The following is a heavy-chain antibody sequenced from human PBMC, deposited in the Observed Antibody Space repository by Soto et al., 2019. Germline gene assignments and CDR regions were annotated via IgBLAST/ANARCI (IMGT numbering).Heavy chain of an antibody. D-gene: IGHD3-22*01. J-gene: IGHJ3*02. Sequence: SETLSVTCTFSVASISISYWSWMRQSPGKGLEWIGYVSYSGSTNYNPSLKSRVTISVDTSKNQFSLKLSSVTPADTAVYYCARGYYDSSGQSNTFDIWGQGTMVTVSS. CDR1: VASISISY. V-gene: IGHV4-59*01. CDR3: ARGYYDSSGQSNTFDI. CDR2: VSYSGST.